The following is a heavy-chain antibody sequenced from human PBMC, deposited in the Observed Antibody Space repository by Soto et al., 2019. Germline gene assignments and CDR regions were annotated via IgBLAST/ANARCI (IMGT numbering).Heavy chain of an antibody. CDR2: INSDGSVS. V-gene: IGHV3-74*02. CDR1: GFTFSNYW. CDR3: ARGDCVGGTCYSLAGSFYYYMDV. D-gene: IGHD2-15*01. Sequence: EVQLVESGGGLVQPGGSLRLSCAASGFTFSNYWMYWVRQAPGKGLEWVSRINSDGSVSSHVDSVRGRLTISRDNVKNTLYLHMDSLRAEDTAVYFCARGDCVGGTCYSLAGSFYYYMDVWGKGTTVTVFS. J-gene: IGHJ6*03.